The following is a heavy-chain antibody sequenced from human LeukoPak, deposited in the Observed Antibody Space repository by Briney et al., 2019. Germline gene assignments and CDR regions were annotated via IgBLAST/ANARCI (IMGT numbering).Heavy chain of an antibody. V-gene: IGHV3-9*01. D-gene: IGHD3-9*01. CDR3: AKDIGSTYYEILTGYSQAQYYYGMDV. Sequence: GGSLRLSCAASGFTFDDYAMHWVRQAPGKGLEWVSGISWNSGSIGYADSVKGRFTISRDNAKNSLYLQMNSLRAEDTALYYCAKDIGSTYYEILTGYSQAQYYYGMDVWGQGTTVTVSS. CDR2: ISWNSGSI. CDR1: GFTFDDYA. J-gene: IGHJ6*02.